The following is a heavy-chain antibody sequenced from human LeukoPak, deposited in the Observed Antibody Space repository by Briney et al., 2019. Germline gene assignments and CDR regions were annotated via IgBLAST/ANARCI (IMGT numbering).Heavy chain of an antibody. CDR1: GFTVSTNF. Sequence: GGSLRLSCVVSGFTVSTNFMSWVRQAPGERLEWVSVIYSGGSTYYADSVKGRFTISRDNSKNTLYLQMNSLRAEDTAVYYCARTRVDTTTFDYFDYWGQGTLVTVSS. D-gene: IGHD4-11*01. CDR3: ARTRVDTTTFDYFDY. V-gene: IGHV3-53*01. CDR2: IYSGGST. J-gene: IGHJ4*02.